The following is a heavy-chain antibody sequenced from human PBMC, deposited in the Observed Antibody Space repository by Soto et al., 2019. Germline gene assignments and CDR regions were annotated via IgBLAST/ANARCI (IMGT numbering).Heavy chain of an antibody. D-gene: IGHD1-26*01. J-gene: IGHJ4*02. V-gene: IGHV1-69*01. CDR3: ARDGGRHSGGIDY. CDR1: GGTFRSYS. Sequence: QVQLVQSGAEVKKPGSSVKVSCTASGGTFRSYSINWVRQAPGQGLEWMGEIIPIFGTANYAQKFQGRVTITADESTSTAYMELSSLRSKDTAVYYCARDGGRHSGGIDYWGQGTLVTVSS. CDR2: IIPIFGTA.